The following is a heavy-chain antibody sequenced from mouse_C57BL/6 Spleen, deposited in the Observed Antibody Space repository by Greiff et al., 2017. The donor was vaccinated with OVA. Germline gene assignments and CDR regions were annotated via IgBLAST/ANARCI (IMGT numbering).Heavy chain of an antibody. J-gene: IGHJ3*01. CDR3: ARSGGRYGGFAY. D-gene: IGHD2-12*01. V-gene: IGHV1-18*01. CDR1: GYTFTDYN. Sequence: EVQLQQSGPELVKPGASVKIPCKASGYTFTDYNMDWVKQSHGKSLEWIGDINPNNGGTIYNQKFKGKATLTVDKSSSTAYMELRSLTSEDTAVYYCARSGGRYGGFAYWGQGTLVTVSA. CDR2: INPNNGGT.